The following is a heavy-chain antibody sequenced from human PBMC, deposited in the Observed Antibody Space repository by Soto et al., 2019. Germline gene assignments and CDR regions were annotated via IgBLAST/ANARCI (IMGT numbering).Heavy chain of an antibody. CDR2: INHSGST. J-gene: IGHJ5*02. V-gene: IGHV4-34*01. D-gene: IGHD5-12*01. CDR3: ARQPEYSGYDFAWFDP. Sequence: PSDTLSLTCAVYGGSFSGYYWSWIRQPPGKGLEWIGEINHSGSTNYNPSLKSRVTISVDTSKNQFSLKLSSVTAADTAVYYCARQPEYSGYDFAWFDPWGQGTLVTVSS. CDR1: GGSFSGYY.